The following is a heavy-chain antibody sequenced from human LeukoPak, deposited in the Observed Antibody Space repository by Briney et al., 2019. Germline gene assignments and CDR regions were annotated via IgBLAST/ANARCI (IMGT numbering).Heavy chain of an antibody. CDR1: GFTISSNY. D-gene: IGHD2-15*01. V-gene: IGHV3-66*01. J-gene: IGHJ4*02. Sequence: GESLRLSCAASGFTISSNYMSWVRQAPGKGLEWVSVIYSGGGTYYADSVKGRFTISRDNSKNTVSLQMNSLRAEDTAVYYCARASFWFDYSGYYFDYWGQGTLVTVPS. CDR3: ARASFWFDYSGYYFDY. CDR2: IYSGGGT.